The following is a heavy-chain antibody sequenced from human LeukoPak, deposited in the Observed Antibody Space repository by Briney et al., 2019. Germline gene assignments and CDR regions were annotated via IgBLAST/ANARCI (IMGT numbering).Heavy chain of an antibody. Sequence: SETLSLTCTVSSGSISSSSYYWGWIRQPPGKGLEWIVTIYYRGNTYYNPSLKSRVTISVYTSKNQFSLKLSSVSAADTAVYYCARDTYYYGSDYWGQGTLVTVSS. V-gene: IGHV4-39*02. CDR1: SGSISSSSYY. CDR3: ARDTYYYGSDY. J-gene: IGHJ4*02. D-gene: IGHD3-10*01. CDR2: IYYRGNT.